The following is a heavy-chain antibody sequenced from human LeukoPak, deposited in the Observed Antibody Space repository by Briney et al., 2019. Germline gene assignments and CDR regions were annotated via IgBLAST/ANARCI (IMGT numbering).Heavy chain of an antibody. CDR2: MNPNSGNT. CDR1: GYTFTSYD. V-gene: IGHV1-8*01. D-gene: IGHD2-2*01. CDR3: ARGRGSSTSCWQNLHYYYGMDV. Sequence: ASVKVSCKASGYTFTSYDINWVRQATGQGLEWMGWMNPNSGNTGYAQKCQGRVTMTRNTSISTAYMELSSLRSEDTAVYYCARGRGSSTSCWQNLHYYYGMDVWGQGTTVTVSS. J-gene: IGHJ6*02.